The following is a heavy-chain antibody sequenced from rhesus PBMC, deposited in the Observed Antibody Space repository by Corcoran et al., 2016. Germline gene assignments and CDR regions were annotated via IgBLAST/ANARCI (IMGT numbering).Heavy chain of an antibody. Sequence: QLQLQESGPGLVKPSETLSVTCAVSGGSISSSYWSWIRQAPGKGLEWIGYIYGSGSSTNYNPALKSRVTLSVDTSKTQLSLKLSSVTAADTAVYYCASGPTGTTDYWGQGVLVTVSS. CDR3: ASGPTGTTDY. D-gene: IGHD1-26*01. J-gene: IGHJ4*01. CDR1: GGSISSSY. CDR2: IYGSGSST. V-gene: IGHV4-169*02.